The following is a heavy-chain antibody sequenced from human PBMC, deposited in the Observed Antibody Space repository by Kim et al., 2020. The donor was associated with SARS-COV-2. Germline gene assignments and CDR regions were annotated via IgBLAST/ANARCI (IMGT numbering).Heavy chain of an antibody. Sequence: YVDPVQRRFTVARDNAKYSLYLRMSSLRAEDTAVYYCAGEGTATLRGAFDIWGQGTMVTVSS. CDR3: AGEGTATLRGAFDI. V-gene: IGHV3-7*01. D-gene: IGHD4-17*01. J-gene: IGHJ3*02.